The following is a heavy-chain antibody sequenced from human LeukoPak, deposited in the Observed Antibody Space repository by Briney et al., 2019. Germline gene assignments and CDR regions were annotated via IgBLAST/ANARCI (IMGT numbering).Heavy chain of an antibody. CDR3: ARGTRNRAFDI. CDR2: IIPIFGTA. CDR1: GGTFSSYA. Sequence: ASVKVSCKASGGTFSSYAISWVRQAPGQGLEWMGGIIPIFGTANYAQKFQGRVTITADESTSTAYMELSSLRSEDAAVYYCARGTRNRAFDIWGQGPMVTVSS. D-gene: IGHD1-14*01. V-gene: IGHV1-69*13. J-gene: IGHJ3*02.